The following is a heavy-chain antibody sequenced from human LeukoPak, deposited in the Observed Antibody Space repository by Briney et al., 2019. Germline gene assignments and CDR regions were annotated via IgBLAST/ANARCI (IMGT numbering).Heavy chain of an antibody. J-gene: IGHJ4*02. CDR3: AREGSGYYQNFDY. Sequence: ASVKVSCKASGGTFSSYAISWVRQAPGQGLEWMGGIIPIFGTANYAQKFQGRVTITADESTSTAYMELSSLRSEDTAVYCCAREGSGYYQNFDYWGQGTLVTVSS. CDR1: GGTFSSYA. V-gene: IGHV1-69*13. CDR2: IIPIFGTA. D-gene: IGHD3-22*01.